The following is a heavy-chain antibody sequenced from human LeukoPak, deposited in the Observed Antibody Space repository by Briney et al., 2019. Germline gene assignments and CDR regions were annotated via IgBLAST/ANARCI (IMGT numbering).Heavy chain of an antibody. D-gene: IGHD3-22*01. Sequence: PGGSLRLSCAASGFTFSSYAMSWVRQAPGKGLEWVSAISGSGGSTYYADSVKGRFTISRDDSKNTLYLQMNSLRAEDTAVYYCAKDSSGLYYFDYWGQRTLVTVSS. CDR1: GFTFSSYA. V-gene: IGHV3-23*01. J-gene: IGHJ4*02. CDR2: ISGSGGST. CDR3: AKDSSGLYYFDY.